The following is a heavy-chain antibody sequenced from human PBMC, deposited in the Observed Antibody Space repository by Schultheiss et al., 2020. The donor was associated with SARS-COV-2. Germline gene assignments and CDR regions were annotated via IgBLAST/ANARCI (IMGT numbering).Heavy chain of an antibody. J-gene: IGHJ2*01. CDR2: ISSTGSYI. Sequence: GGSLRLSCAASGFTFSSYGMHWVRQAPGKGLEWVSSISSTGSYIYYADSVKGRFTISRDNSKNTLYLQMSSLRAEDTAVYYCARSGGYCSGGSCYDWYFDFWGRGTLVTVSS. V-gene: IGHV3-21*01. CDR1: GFTFSSYG. CDR3: ARSGGYCSGGSCYDWYFDF. D-gene: IGHD2-15*01.